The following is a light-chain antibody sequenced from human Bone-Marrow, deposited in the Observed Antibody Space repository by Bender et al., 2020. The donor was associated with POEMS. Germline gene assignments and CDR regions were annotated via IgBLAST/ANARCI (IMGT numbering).Light chain of an antibody. CDR2: SDN. Sequence: QSVLTQPPSASGTPGQRVTISCSGSNSHIGTNAVNWYQQFPGTAPKLLIYSDNQRPSGVPDRFCAFKSGTSASLAISGLQSEDEADYYWAASDAGLSGGVFGGGTKLTVL. J-gene: IGLJ3*02. V-gene: IGLV1-44*01. CDR3: AASDAGLSGGV. CDR1: NSHIGTNA.